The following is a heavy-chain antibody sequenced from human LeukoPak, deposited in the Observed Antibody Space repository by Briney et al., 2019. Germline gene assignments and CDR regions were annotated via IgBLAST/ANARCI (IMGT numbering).Heavy chain of an antibody. CDR1: GYTFTSPD. CDR2: VNPKSGNR. CDR3: ARGTIPSFFSH. D-gene: IGHD3-3*01. Sequence: ASVKVSCKTSGYTFTSPDINWVRQAPGQGLEWMGWVNPKSGNRVYAQKFQGRVTFSRDTSISTAYMELSSLRSDDTAVYYCARGTIPSFFSHWGQGTLVTVSS. V-gene: IGHV1-8*03. J-gene: IGHJ4*02.